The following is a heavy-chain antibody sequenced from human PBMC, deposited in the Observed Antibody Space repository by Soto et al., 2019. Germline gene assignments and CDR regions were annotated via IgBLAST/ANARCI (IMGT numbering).Heavy chain of an antibody. J-gene: IGHJ4*02. V-gene: IGHV3-30*18. CDR3: AKARWDLGHYFDY. D-gene: IGHD1-26*01. Sequence: QVQLVESGGGVVQPGRSLRLSCAASGFTFSSYGMHWVRQAPGKGLEWVAVISYDGSNKYYADSVKGRFTISRDNSKNPLYLQMNSLRAEDTAVYYCAKARWDLGHYFDYWGQGTLVTVSS. CDR2: ISYDGSNK. CDR1: GFTFSSYG.